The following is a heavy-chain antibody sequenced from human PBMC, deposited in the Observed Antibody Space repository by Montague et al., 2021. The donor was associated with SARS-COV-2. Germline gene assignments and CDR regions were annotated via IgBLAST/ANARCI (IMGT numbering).Heavy chain of an antibody. CDR1: GGSIGSGSYY. V-gene: IGHV4-61*02. CDR3: ARTVVVPAAMSRYYGMGV. CDR2: IYISGST. Sequence: TLSLTCSVSGGSIGSGSYYWSWIRQPAGKGLEWIGRIYISGSTNYNPSLKSRVTMSVDTSKNQFSLKLSSVTAADTAVYYCARTVVVPAAMSRYYGMGVWGQGTSVTVSS. J-gene: IGHJ6*02. D-gene: IGHD2-2*01.